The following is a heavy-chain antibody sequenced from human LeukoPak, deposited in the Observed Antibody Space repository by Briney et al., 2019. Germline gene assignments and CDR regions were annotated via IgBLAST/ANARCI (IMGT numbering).Heavy chain of an antibody. V-gene: IGHV4-34*12. CDR2: IIHSGNI. Sequence: SETLSLTCGVYGGSFSGYSWSWIRQPPGKGLEWIGEIIHSGNINYNPSLKSRVTISVDTSKNQFSLELKSVIAADTAVYYCARRLPARDSSGSFKDAFDIWGQGTMVTVSS. CDR1: GGSFSGYS. J-gene: IGHJ3*02. D-gene: IGHD3-22*01. CDR3: ARRLPARDSSGSFKDAFDI.